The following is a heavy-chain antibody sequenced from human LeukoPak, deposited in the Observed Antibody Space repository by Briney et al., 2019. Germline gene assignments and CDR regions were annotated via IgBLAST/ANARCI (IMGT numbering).Heavy chain of an antibody. CDR1: AGSIRNYY. D-gene: IGHD6-13*01. Sequence: SETLSLSCSVSAGSIRNYYWSWIRQPPGKGLEWIGYISYSGNTNYNPSLKSRLTISVDLSTNQFSLKLTSVTGADTAVYYCARHSSWYYDFDYWGQGTLVTVSS. CDR2: ISYSGNT. J-gene: IGHJ4*02. CDR3: ARHSSWYYDFDY. V-gene: IGHV4-59*12.